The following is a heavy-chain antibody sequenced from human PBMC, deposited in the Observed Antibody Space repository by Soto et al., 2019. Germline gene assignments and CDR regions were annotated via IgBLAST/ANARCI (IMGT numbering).Heavy chain of an antibody. Sequence: SETLSLTCTVSGGSISSYYWSWIRQPPGKGLEWIGYIYYSGSTNYNPSLKSRVTISVDTSKNQFSLKLKSVTETDTAVYYCARVKVGDLFRFNWFFDLWGRGTLVTVSS. J-gene: IGHJ2*01. D-gene: IGHD3-3*01. CDR1: GGSISSYY. V-gene: IGHV4-59*08. CDR2: IYYSGST. CDR3: ARVKVGDLFRFNWFFDL.